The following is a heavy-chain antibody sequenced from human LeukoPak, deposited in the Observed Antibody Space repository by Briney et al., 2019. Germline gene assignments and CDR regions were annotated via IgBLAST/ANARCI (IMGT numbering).Heavy chain of an antibody. CDR2: IYSGGST. D-gene: IGHD3-9*01. CDR3: ARGHYDVLAASYKWTPDY. V-gene: IGHV3-53*04. J-gene: IGHJ4*02. CDR1: GFTVSSNY. Sequence: PGGSLRLSCAASGFTVSSNYMSWVRQAPGKGLEWVSDIYSGGSTYYADSVKGRFTISRHNSKNTLYLQMNSLRAEDTAVYYCARGHYDVLAASYKWTPDYWGQGTLVTVSS.